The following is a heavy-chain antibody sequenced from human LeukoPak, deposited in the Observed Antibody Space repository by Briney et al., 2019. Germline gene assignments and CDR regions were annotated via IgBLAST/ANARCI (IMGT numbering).Heavy chain of an antibody. V-gene: IGHV3-15*01. Sequence: GGSLRLSCAASGFTFSSYSMNWVRQAPGKGLEWVGRIKSKTDGGTTDYAAHVKGRFTISRDDSKNTLYLQMNSLKTEDTAVYYCTTGFYYDSSGSYYYYYMDVWGKGTTVTVSS. CDR1: GFTFSSYS. CDR2: IKSKTDGGTT. D-gene: IGHD3-22*01. J-gene: IGHJ6*03. CDR3: TTGFYYDSSGSYYYYYMDV.